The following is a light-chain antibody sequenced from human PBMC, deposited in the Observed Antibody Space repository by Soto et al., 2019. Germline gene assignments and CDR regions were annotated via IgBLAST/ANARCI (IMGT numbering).Light chain of an antibody. J-gene: IGLJ2*01. CDR1: SSDVGGHNH. CDR2: DVS. V-gene: IGLV2-11*01. CDR3: CSYAGSYSFGV. Sequence: QSVLTQPRSVSGSPGQSVTISCTGTSSDVGGHNHVSWFQQHPGKTPKLMIYDVSERPSGVPDRFSGSKSGNTASLTISGLQAEDEADYYCCSYAGSYSFGVFGGGTKLTVL.